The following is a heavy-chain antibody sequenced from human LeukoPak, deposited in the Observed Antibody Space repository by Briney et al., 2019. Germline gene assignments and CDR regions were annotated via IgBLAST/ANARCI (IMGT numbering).Heavy chain of an antibody. D-gene: IGHD1-20*01. V-gene: IGHV3-7*01. CDR1: GFTFSSYW. Sequence: GGSLRLSCAASGFTFSSYWMSWVRQAPGKGLEWVANIKQDGSEKYYVDSVKGRFTISRDNAKNSLYLQMNSLRAEDTAVYYCAKDTRIPGTTTFDYWGQGTLVTVSS. J-gene: IGHJ4*02. CDR2: IKQDGSEK. CDR3: AKDTRIPGTTTFDY.